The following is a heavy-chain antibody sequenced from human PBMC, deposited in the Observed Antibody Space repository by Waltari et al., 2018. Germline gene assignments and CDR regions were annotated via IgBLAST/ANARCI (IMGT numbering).Heavy chain of an antibody. J-gene: IGHJ4*02. D-gene: IGHD3-22*01. Sequence: EVQLVQSGAEVKKPGATVKISCKASGYTFTDYYMHWGQKAPGKGLEWMGRVDPEDGQTIYADKFQGRVTITADTSTDTAYMELSSLRSEDTAVYYCATGLYYYDSSGYYPFDYWGQGTLVTVSS. V-gene: IGHV1-69-2*01. CDR3: ATGLYYYDSSGYYPFDY. CDR1: GYTFTDYY. CDR2: VDPEDGQT.